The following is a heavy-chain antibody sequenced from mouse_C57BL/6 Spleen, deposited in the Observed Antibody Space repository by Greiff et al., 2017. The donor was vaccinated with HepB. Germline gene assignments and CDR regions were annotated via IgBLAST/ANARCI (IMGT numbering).Heavy chain of an antibody. V-gene: IGHV1-69*01. CDR3: ARTRTGWYFDV. CDR2: IDPSDSYT. Sequence: VQLQQPGAELVMPGASVKLSCKASGYTFTSYWMHWVKQRPGQGLEWIGEIDPSDSYTNYNQKFKGKSTLTVDKSSSTAYMQLSSLTSEDSAVSYSARTRTGWYFDVWGTGTTVTVSS. CDR1: GYTFTSYW. J-gene: IGHJ1*03.